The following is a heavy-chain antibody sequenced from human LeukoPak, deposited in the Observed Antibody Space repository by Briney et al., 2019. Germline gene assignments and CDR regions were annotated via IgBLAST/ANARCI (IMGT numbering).Heavy chain of an antibody. V-gene: IGHV3-30*18. CDR1: GFTFRSYG. D-gene: IGHD2-2*01. J-gene: IGHJ4*02. CDR3: EKDEGDIVVVPAASSTLIAAAGTGYFDY. CDR2: ISYDGSNK. Sequence: PGRSLRLCCAASGFTFRSYGMHWVRQAAGKGLEWVAVISYDGSNKYYADAVKGRFTISRDNSKNTLYLQMNSLRAEDTAVYYCEKDEGDIVVVPAASSTLIAAAGTGYFDYWGQGTLVTASS.